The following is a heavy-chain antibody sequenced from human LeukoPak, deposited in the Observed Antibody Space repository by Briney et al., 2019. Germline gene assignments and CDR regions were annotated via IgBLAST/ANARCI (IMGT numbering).Heavy chain of an antibody. CDR1: GASISSHY. D-gene: IGHD2-15*01. J-gene: IGHJ4*02. CDR2: IYYSGST. V-gene: IGHV4-59*08. Sequence: SETLSLTCTVSGASISSHYWSWLRQPPGKGLEWIGYIYYSGSTNYNPSLKSRVTISVDTSKNQFSLKLSSVTAADTAVYYCARQVPHCSGGSCYFGGRRYYFDYWGQGTLVTVSS. CDR3: ARQVPHCSGGSCYFGGRRYYFDY.